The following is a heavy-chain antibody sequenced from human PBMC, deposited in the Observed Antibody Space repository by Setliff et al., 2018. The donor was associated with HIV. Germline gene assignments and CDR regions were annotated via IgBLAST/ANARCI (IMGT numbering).Heavy chain of an antibody. V-gene: IGHV4-39*01. D-gene: IGHD3-3*01. CDR3: ARHPGFWSGSWYFDL. CDR2: IYYSGST. CDR1: GGSITSSNYY. J-gene: IGHJ2*01. Sequence: SETLSLTCTVSGGSITSSNYYWGCIRQTPGKGLEWIGTIYYSGSTYYNPSLRSRVTISVDTSKNQFSLKLSSVTAADAAIYYCARHPGFWSGSWYFDLWGRGTLVTVSS.